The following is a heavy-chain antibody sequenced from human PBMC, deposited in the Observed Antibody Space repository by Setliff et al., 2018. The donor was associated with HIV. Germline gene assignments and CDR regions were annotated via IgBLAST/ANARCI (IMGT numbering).Heavy chain of an antibody. CDR3: SRGPPFDR. CDR2: VASSGNI. Sequence: SETLSLTCTVSGGSITSGSYSWTWIRQPAGKGLEWIGHVASSGNIDYNPSLKSRVTISADTSENQFSLKLTSVTTADTATYYCSRGPPFDRWGRGTLVTVSS. J-gene: IGHJ2*01. V-gene: IGHV4-61*09. CDR1: GGSITSGSYS.